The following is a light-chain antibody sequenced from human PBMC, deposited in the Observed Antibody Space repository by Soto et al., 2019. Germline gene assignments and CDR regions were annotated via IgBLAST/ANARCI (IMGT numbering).Light chain of an antibody. CDR2: DAF. J-gene: IGKJ1*01. CDR1: ERISND. V-gene: IGKV3D-15*01. CDR3: QQYNKWLPEWT. Sequence: EIVMTQSPATLSVSPGERATLSCRASERISNDLAWYQQKPGQAPRLVIYDAFTRATGIPARFSGTVSGTEFTLTISSLQSEDSAVYYCQQYNKWLPEWTFGQGTKVEIK.